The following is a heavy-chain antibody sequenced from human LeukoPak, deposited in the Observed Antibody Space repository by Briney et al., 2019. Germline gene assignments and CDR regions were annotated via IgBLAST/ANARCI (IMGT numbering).Heavy chain of an antibody. Sequence: SETLSLTCTVSGGSISSYYWSWIRQPPGKGLEWIGYIYYSGSTNYNPSLKSRVTISVDTSKNQFSLKLSSVTAADTAVYYCASTASVRGVIKELDYWGQGTLVTVSS. V-gene: IGHV4-59*01. CDR2: IYYSGST. CDR3: ASTASVRGVIKELDY. D-gene: IGHD3-10*02. CDR1: GGSISSYY. J-gene: IGHJ4*02.